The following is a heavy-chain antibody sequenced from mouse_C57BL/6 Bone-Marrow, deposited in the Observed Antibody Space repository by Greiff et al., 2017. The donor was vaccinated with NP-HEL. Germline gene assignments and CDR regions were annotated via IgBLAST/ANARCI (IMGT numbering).Heavy chain of an antibody. J-gene: IGHJ4*01. Sequence: QVQLQQPGAELVKPGASVKLSCKASGYTFTSYWMHWVKQRPGQGLEWIGMIHPNSGSTNYNEKFKSKATLTVDKSSSTAYMQLSSLTSEDSAVYYCVPPTVVAHYAMDYWGQGTSVTVSS. D-gene: IGHD1-1*01. V-gene: IGHV1-64*01. CDR2: IHPNSGST. CDR1: GYTFTSYW. CDR3: VPPTVVAHYAMDY.